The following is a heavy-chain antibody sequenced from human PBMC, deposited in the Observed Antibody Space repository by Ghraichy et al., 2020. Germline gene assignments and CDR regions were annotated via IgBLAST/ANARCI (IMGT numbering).Heavy chain of an antibody. Sequence: GGSLRLSCAASGFTFSSYAMHWVRQAPGKGLEWVAVISYDGSNKYYADSVKGRFTISRDNSKNTLYLQMNSLRAEDTAVYYCARGQSYDETYYFDYWGQGTLVTVSS. CDR2: ISYDGSNK. J-gene: IGHJ4*02. D-gene: IGHD1-26*01. V-gene: IGHV3-30-3*01. CDR3: ARGQSYDETYYFDY. CDR1: GFTFSSYA.